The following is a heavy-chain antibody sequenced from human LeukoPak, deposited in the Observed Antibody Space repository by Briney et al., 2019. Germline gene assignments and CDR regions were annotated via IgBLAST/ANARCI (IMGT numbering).Heavy chain of an antibody. D-gene: IGHD1-26*01. CDR1: GFTFGDYA. V-gene: IGHV3-49*04. J-gene: IGHJ4*02. CDR3: SRHIVGARTFFDY. CDR2: ITSRVYGETT. Sequence: GRSLRLSRTASGFTFGDYAMSWVRQAPGKGLEWVGFITSRVYGETTDYAASVKGRFTISRDDSKSIAYLQLNSLKTEDTAVYYCSRHIVGARTFFDYWGQGALVTVS.